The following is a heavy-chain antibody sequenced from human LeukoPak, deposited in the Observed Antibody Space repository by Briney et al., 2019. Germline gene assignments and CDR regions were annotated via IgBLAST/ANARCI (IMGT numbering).Heavy chain of an antibody. V-gene: IGHV4-39*02. CDR1: GASISSNTYY. Sequence: SETLSLTCTVSGASISSNTYYWAWIRQPPGKGLEWIGNIYYSGSTYYNPSLKSRLTIIVDTSKTHFSLRLSSVTAAATAVYYCARLGSFFVQKGGFDYWGQGALVTVSS. CDR3: ARLGSFFVQKGGFDY. CDR2: IYYSGST. J-gene: IGHJ4*02. D-gene: IGHD1-1*01.